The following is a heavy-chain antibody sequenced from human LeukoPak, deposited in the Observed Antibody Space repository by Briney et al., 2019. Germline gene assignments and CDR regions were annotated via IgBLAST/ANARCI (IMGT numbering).Heavy chain of an antibody. Sequence: GGSLRLSCAASGFTFSSYAMHWVRQAPGKGLEWVAFIRYDGSNKNYADSVKGRFTISRDNSKNKVYLQMNSLRAEDTAVYYCAKGSKEVLFTRDHYMDVWGKGTTVTISS. D-gene: IGHD3-3*01. J-gene: IGHJ6*03. CDR3: AKGSKEVLFTRDHYMDV. V-gene: IGHV3-30*02. CDR1: GFTFSSYA. CDR2: IRYDGSNK.